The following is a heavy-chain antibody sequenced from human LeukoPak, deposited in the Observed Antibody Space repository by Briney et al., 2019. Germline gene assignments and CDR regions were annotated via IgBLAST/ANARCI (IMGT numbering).Heavy chain of an antibody. CDR1: GGSISSYY. Sequence: SETLSLTCTVSGGSISSYYWSWIRQPPGKGLEWIGYTYYSGSTNYNPSLKSRVTISVDTSKNQFSLKLSSVTAADTAVYYCARQWYSGSYRTENAFDIWGQGTMVTVSS. CDR3: ARQWYSGSYRTENAFDI. V-gene: IGHV4-59*08. CDR2: TYYSGST. D-gene: IGHD1-26*01. J-gene: IGHJ3*02.